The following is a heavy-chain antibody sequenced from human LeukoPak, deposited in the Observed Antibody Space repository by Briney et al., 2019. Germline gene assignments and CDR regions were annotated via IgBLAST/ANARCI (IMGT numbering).Heavy chain of an antibody. D-gene: IGHD5-12*01. CDR2: ISYDGSNK. CDR3: ARDDVDIVATGYYYYGMDV. J-gene: IGHJ6*02. CDR1: GFTFSSYA. V-gene: IGHV3-30-3*01. Sequence: PGGSLRLSCAASGFTFSSYAMHWVRQAPGKGLEWVAVISYDGSNKYYADSVRGRFTISRDNSKNTLYLQMNSLRAEDTAVYYCARDDVDIVATGYYYYGMDVWGQGTTVIVSS.